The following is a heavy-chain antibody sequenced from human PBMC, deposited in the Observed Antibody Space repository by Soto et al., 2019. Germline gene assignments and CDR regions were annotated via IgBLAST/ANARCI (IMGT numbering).Heavy chain of an antibody. J-gene: IGHJ4*02. V-gene: IGHV3-23*01. CDR2: IGGVGGST. CDR3: AKDREVIPRALDY. Sequence: EVQLLESGGGLVQPGGSLRLSCGASGITFSNYAMSWVRQAPGKGLEWVSSIGGVGGSTYYADSVKGRFTISRDNSKNTLYLQMNSLRAEDTALYYCAKDREVIPRALDYWGQGTLVTVSS. D-gene: IGHD2-21*01. CDR1: GITFSNYA.